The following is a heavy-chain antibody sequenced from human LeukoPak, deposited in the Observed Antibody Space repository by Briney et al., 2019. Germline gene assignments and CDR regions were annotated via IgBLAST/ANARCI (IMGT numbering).Heavy chain of an antibody. Sequence: SETLSLTCVVSGYSISSGWYWGWIRQPPGQELEWIAAIYHTGSTFYNPSLESRVTISLDTSKNQFSLKLNSVTAADTAVYYCARGVEPLAANTLAYWGQGTLVTVSS. CDR2: IYHTGST. J-gene: IGHJ4*02. V-gene: IGHV4-38-2*01. CDR3: ARGVEPLAANTLAY. CDR1: GYSISSGWY. D-gene: IGHD1-14*01.